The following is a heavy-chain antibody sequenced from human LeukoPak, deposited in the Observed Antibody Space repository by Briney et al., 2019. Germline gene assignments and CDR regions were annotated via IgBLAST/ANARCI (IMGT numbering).Heavy chain of an antibody. Sequence: GGSLRLSCAASRFTFSSYGMHWVRQAPGKGLEWVAFIRYDGSNKYYADSVKGRFTISRDNSKNTLYMQMNSLRGEDTAVYYCAKGARGALDIWGQGTMVTVSS. CDR2: IRYDGSNK. J-gene: IGHJ3*02. CDR1: RFTFSSYG. V-gene: IGHV3-30*02. CDR3: AKGARGALDI. D-gene: IGHD1-26*01.